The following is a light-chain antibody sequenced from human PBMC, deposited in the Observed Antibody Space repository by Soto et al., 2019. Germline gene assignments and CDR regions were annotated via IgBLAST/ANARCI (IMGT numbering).Light chain of an antibody. CDR2: SNN. V-gene: IGLV1-44*01. CDR1: SSNIGSNT. Sequence: QSVLTQPPSASGTPGQRVTISCSGSSSNIGSNTVNWYQQLPGTAPKLLIYSNNLRPSGVPDRFSGSKFGTSAFLAISEPQSEDEADFYCGAWDDSLKAYVFGTGTKLTVL. J-gene: IGLJ1*01. CDR3: GAWDDSLKAYV.